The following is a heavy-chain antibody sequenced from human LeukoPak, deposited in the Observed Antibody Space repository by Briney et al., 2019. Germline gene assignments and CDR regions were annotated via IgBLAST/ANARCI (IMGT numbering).Heavy chain of an antibody. CDR3: AKDLEQGPAAVTTFY. J-gene: IGHJ4*02. Sequence: GSVRLSCAASGFTFSSYAMSWVRQAPGKGLEWVSAISGSGGSTYYADSVKGRFTISRDNSKNTLYLQMNSLRAEDTAVYYCAKDLEQGPAAVTTFYWGQGTLVTVSS. V-gene: IGHV3-23*01. CDR1: GFTFSSYA. D-gene: IGHD4-17*01. CDR2: ISGSGGST.